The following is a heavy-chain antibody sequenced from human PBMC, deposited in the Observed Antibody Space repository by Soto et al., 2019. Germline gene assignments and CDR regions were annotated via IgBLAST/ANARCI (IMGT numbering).Heavy chain of an antibody. Sequence: RRLSCAASEFIFRSYWMSWVRQAPGKGLEGVANINQDGSEKYYVDSVRGRFIISRDNAENSLYLQMNSLRAEDTALYYCARDGVEAGLYLDNWGQGTLVTVSS. J-gene: IGHJ4*02. V-gene: IGHV3-7*01. CDR2: INQDGSEK. D-gene: IGHD6-19*01. CDR1: EFIFRSYW. CDR3: ARDGVEAGLYLDN.